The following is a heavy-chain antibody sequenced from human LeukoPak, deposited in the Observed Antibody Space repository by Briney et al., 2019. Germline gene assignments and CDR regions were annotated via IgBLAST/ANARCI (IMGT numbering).Heavy chain of an antibody. CDR1: GFSVSSNY. D-gene: IGHD5-18*01. CDR2: SYSGGST. CDR3: ARVSGLWNDD. V-gene: IGHV3-53*01. J-gene: IGHJ4*02. Sequence: PGGSLRLPCAASGFSVSSNYINWVRQAPGKGLEWVSVSYSGGSTYYADSVKGRFTISRDNSKNTLYLQMKSLRAEDTAVYYCARVSGLWNDDWGQGTLVTVSS.